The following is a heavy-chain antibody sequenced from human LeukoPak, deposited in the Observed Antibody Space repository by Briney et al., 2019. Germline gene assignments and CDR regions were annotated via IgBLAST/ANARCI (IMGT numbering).Heavy chain of an antibody. J-gene: IGHJ4*02. CDR1: GFTFSSYS. CDR2: ISSSSSYI. D-gene: IGHD4-17*01. CDR3: ASMTTSSGANDY. V-gene: IGHV3-21*01. Sequence: PGGSLRLSCAASGFTFSSYSMNWVRQAPGKGLEWVSSISSSSSYIYYADSVKGRFTISRDYAKNSLYLQMNSLRAEDTAVYYCASMTTSSGANDYWGQGTLVTVSS.